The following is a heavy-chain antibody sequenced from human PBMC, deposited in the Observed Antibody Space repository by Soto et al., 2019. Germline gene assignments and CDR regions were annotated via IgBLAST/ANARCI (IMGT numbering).Heavy chain of an antibody. D-gene: IGHD3-22*01. CDR3: GRITLKTSVDTFDF. CDR2: VTSDGSNK. V-gene: IGHV3-30-3*01. J-gene: IGHJ3*01. CDR1: GFTFSTYE. Sequence: GGSLKLSCAASGFTFSTYELHWVRQAPGKGLEWVATVTSDGSNKYHADSVEGRFTISRDDSKNTLYLQLNSLRAEDTAVYYCGRITLKTSVDTFDFWGQGTIVTVSS.